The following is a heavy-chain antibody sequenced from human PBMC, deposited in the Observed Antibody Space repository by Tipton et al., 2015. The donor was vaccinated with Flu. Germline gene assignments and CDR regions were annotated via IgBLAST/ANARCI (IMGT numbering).Heavy chain of an antibody. CDR3: ARDPSLGMPDYFDY. V-gene: IGHV4-61*02. CDR1: GGSISSGYYY. CDR2: IYSSGST. Sequence: TLSLTCTVSGGSISSGYYYWSWIRQPAGKGLEWIGRIYSSGSTNYNPSLKSRVTISLDTSKNQFSLKLSSVTAADTAAYYCARDPSLGMPDYFDYWGQGTLVTASS. D-gene: IGHD2-2*01. J-gene: IGHJ4*02.